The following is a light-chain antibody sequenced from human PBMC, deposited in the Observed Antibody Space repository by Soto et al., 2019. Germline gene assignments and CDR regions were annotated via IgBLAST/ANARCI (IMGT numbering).Light chain of an antibody. V-gene: IGLV2-14*01. Sequence: QSALTQPASVSGSPGQSITISCTGTSSDVGGYNYVSWYQQHPGKAPKLMIYDVSNRPSGVSNRFSGSMSGNTASLTISGLHAEDEADYYCSSYTCSSTPLYVVFGGGTKLTVL. J-gene: IGLJ2*01. CDR1: SSDVGGYNY. CDR2: DVS. CDR3: SSYTCSSTPLYVV.